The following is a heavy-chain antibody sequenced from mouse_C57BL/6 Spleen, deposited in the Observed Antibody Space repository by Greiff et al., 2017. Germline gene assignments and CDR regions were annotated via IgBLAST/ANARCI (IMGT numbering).Heavy chain of an antibody. Sequence: QVQLQQSGPGLVQPSQSLSITCTVSGFSLTSYGVHWVRQSPGKGLEWLGVIWSGGSTDYNAAFISRLSISKDNSKSQVFFKMNSLQADDTAIYYCARSGPLVGAYYSNYCAMDYWGQGTSVTVSS. CDR3: ARSGPLVGAYYSNYCAMDY. V-gene: IGHV2-2*01. CDR2: IWSGGST. J-gene: IGHJ4*01. CDR1: GFSLTSYG. D-gene: IGHD2-5*01.